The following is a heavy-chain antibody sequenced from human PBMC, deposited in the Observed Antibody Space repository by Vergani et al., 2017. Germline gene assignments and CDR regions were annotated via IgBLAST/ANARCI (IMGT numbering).Heavy chain of an antibody. Sequence: DVHLAESGGGFFQPGGSLRLSCSASGFSFNSYWMHWVRQVPGKGLLWVSRIKSDGSITAYADSVKGRFTISRDNAQNTLYLQMNSLRVEDTGVYYCARGSTIKGAYWGQGTLVTVSS. CDR3: ARGSTIKGAY. CDR2: IKSDGSIT. J-gene: IGHJ4*02. V-gene: IGHV3-74*03. CDR1: GFSFNSYW.